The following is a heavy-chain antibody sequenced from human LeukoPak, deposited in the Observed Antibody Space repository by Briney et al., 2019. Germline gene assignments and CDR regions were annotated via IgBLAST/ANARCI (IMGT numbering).Heavy chain of an antibody. CDR2: ISAYNGNT. J-gene: IGHJ6*02. D-gene: IGHD3-10*01. V-gene: IGHV1-18*01. CDR1: GYTFTSYG. CDR3: ARDEATMVRGEGPRYCYYGMDV. Sequence: GASVKVSCKASGYTFTSYGISWVRQAPGQGLEWMGWISAYNGNTNYAQKLQGRVTMTTDTSTSTAYMELRSLRSDDTAVYYCARDEATMVRGEGPRYCYYGMDVWGQGTTVTVSS.